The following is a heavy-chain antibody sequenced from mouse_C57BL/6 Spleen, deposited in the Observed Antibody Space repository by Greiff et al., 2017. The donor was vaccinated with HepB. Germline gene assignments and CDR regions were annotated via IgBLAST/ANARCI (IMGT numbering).Heavy chain of an antibody. CDR3: ARPPRGGNWYCDV. J-gene: IGHJ1*03. Sequence: QVQLQQSGAELARPGASVKLSCKASGYTFTSYGISWVKQRTGQGLEWIGEIYPRSGNTYYNEKFKGKATLHADKSSSTAYMELRSLTSENSAVYFWARPPRGGNWYCDVWGTGTTVTVSS. V-gene: IGHV1-81*01. CDR1: GYTFTSYG. CDR2: IYPRSGNT.